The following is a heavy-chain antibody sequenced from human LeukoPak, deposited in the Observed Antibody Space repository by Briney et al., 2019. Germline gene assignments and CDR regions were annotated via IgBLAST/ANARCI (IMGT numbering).Heavy chain of an antibody. D-gene: IGHD3-22*01. CDR1: RFTFSSYG. J-gene: IGHJ4*02. Sequence: AGGSLRLSCAASRFTFSSYGMNWVRQAPGKGLEWVSGIGVGGTTYYADSVKGRFTISRDTSKNTLYLQMNSLRVEDTAVYYCAKTQGYYDCWGQGTLVTVSS. CDR3: AKTQGYYDC. CDR2: IGVGGTT. V-gene: IGHV3-23*01.